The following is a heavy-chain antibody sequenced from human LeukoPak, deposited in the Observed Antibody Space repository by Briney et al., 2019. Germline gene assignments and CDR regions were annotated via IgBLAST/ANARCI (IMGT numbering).Heavy chain of an antibody. CDR2: IYIDGTT. Sequence: SETLSLTCTVSGVSTASYYWSWVRQPAGKGLEWIGRIYIDGTTIHNPSLRSRVALSVDTSKTQFSLRLNSTTAADTAVYFCAREPLDFDSSGYRLDFWGQGILVTVSS. CDR3: AREPLDFDSSGYRLDF. D-gene: IGHD3-22*01. J-gene: IGHJ4*02. V-gene: IGHV4-4*07. CDR1: GVSTASYY.